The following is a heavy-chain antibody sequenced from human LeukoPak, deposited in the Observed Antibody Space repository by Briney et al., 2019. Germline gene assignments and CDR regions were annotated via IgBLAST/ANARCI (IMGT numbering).Heavy chain of an antibody. Sequence: GRSLRLSCAASGFTLSNSGMHWVRQAPGKGLEWVAVISYDGSNKYYADSVKGRFTISGDDFKNTLYLQMNSLRAEDTAVYYCAKDFSSGYLDYWGQGTLVTVSS. D-gene: IGHD6-19*01. J-gene: IGHJ4*02. CDR1: GFTLSNSG. CDR3: AKDFSSGYLDY. CDR2: ISYDGSNK. V-gene: IGHV3-30*18.